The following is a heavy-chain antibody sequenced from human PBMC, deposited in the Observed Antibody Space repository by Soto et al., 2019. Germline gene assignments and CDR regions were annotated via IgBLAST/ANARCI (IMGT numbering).Heavy chain of an antibody. CDR1: GGSISSGGYY. CDR3: ARDMVRGNWFDP. CDR2: IYYSGST. D-gene: IGHD3-10*01. Sequence: SETLSLTCTVSGGSISSGGYYWSWIRQHPGKGLEWIGYIYYSGSTYYSPSIKSRVTISVDTSKNQFSLKLSSVTAADTAVYYCARDMVRGNWFDPWGQGTLVTVSS. V-gene: IGHV4-31*03. J-gene: IGHJ5*02.